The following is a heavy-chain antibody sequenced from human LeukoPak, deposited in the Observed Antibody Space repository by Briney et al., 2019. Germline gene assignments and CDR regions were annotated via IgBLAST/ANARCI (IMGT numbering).Heavy chain of an antibody. CDR3: APPPYYYETNGYSVA. D-gene: IGHD3-22*01. CDR2: IHHSGST. J-gene: IGHJ2*01. V-gene: IGHV4-38-2*02. Sequence: SETLSLTCTVSGYSISSGYYWGWMRQPPGKGLEWIESIHHSGSTYYNPSLKSRVTMSIDTSKNQSSLNLTSVTAADTAVYYCAPPPYYYETNGYSVAWGRGTLVTVSS. CDR1: GYSISSGYY.